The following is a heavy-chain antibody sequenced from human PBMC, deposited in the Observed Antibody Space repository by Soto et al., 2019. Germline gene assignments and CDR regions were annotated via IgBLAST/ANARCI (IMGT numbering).Heavy chain of an antibody. Sequence: ASVNVSSNASGYSFTIYGLSSLRRAPGQGLEWMGWISAYNGNTNYAQKLQGRVTMTTDTSTSTAYMELRSLRSDDTAVYYCARSYYYHSSGYLGFDTWGQGTLVTV. V-gene: IGHV1-18*01. J-gene: IGHJ5*02. CDR2: ISAYNGNT. D-gene: IGHD3-22*01. CDR1: GYSFTIYG. CDR3: ARSYYYHSSGYLGFDT.